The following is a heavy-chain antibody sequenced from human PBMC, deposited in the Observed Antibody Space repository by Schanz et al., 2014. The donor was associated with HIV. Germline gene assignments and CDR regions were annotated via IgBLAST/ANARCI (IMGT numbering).Heavy chain of an antibody. D-gene: IGHD1-26*01. V-gene: IGHV1-2*02. Sequence: QVQLVQSGAEVKKPGASVKVSCKTSGYTFTGYYMHWVRQAPGQGLEWMGWVNPESGNTGMADKFLGRLSLTRFTSTGTAYMELDSLRSEDTAIYYCVRAASFHFDKEGYYRNWYFDFWGRGTLVAVSS. CDR3: VRAASFHFDKEGYYRNWYFDF. J-gene: IGHJ2*01. CDR2: VNPESGNT. CDR1: GYTFTGYY.